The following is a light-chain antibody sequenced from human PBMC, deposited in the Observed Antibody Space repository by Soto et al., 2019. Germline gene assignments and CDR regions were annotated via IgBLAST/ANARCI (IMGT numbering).Light chain of an antibody. CDR3: CSYAGSSTPHVV. CDR1: SSDVGSYNL. Sequence: QSALTQPASVSGSPGQSITISCTGTSSDVGSYNLVSWYQQHPGKAPKLMIYEGSKRPSGVSNRFSGSKSGNTASLTISGLQAEDEADYYGCSYAGSSTPHVVFGGGTKLTDL. CDR2: EGS. J-gene: IGLJ2*01. V-gene: IGLV2-23*01.